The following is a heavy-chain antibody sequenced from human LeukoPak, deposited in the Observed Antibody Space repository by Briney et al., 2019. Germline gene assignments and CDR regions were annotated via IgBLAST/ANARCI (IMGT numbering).Heavy chain of an antibody. CDR2: MRDRNKNYAT. J-gene: IGHJ4*02. CDR1: GIGFQGSA. V-gene: IGHV3-73*01. CDR3: IRHVEYVTPDS. D-gene: IGHD2-21*02. Sequence: GGSLRLSCAASGIGFQGSAVHWVRQSSGRGLEWGGCMRDRNKNYATIYGASMRGRFTISRDDSMNTATLQLNSLRTEDTAVYFCIRHVEYVTPDSWGQGTLVTVSS.